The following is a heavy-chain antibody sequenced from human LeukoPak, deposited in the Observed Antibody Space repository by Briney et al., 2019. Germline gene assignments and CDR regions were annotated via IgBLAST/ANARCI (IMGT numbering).Heavy chain of an antibody. CDR2: ISSSGTTI. V-gene: IGHV3-48*03. CDR1: GFTFSSYE. Sequence: GGSLRLSCVVSGFTFSSYEMNWVRQAPGKGLEWVSYISSSGTTIYYADSVKGRFTISSDNAKNSLFLQMSSLTAEDTAVYYCARMRPELDYWGQGTLVTVSS. D-gene: IGHD6-6*01. CDR3: ARMRPELDY. J-gene: IGHJ4*02.